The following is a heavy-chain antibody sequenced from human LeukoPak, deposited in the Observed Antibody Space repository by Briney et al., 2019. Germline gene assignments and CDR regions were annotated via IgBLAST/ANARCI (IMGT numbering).Heavy chain of an antibody. V-gene: IGHV1-18*01. Sequence: ASVKVSCKASGYTFTSYGISWVRQAPGQGLEWMGWISAYNGNTNYAQKLQGRVTMTTDTSTSTAYMELRSLRSGDTAVYYCARSRGSAFWDTQHDAFDIWGQGTMVTVSS. CDR3: ARSRGSAFWDTQHDAFDI. CDR2: ISAYNGNT. CDR1: GYTFTSYG. D-gene: IGHD3-10*01. J-gene: IGHJ3*02.